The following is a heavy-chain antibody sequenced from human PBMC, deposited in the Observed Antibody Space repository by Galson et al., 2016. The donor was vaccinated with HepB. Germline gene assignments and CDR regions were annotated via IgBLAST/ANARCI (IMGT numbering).Heavy chain of an antibody. CDR3: ARDLWRAGQGAYDV. J-gene: IGHJ3*01. D-gene: IGHD6-19*01. Sequence: SETLSLTCDVSGDSIVSSHYWTWVRQSPDKGLEWIGEIYHSGGTNYNPSLKSRVTISVDKANNVFSLKLTSVTAADTAVYYCARDLWRAGQGAYDVWGQGTMVTVSS. CDR2: IYHSGGT. V-gene: IGHV4-4*02. CDR1: GDSIVSSHY.